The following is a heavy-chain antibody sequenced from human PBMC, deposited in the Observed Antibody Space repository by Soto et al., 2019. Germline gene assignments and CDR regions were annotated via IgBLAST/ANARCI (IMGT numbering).Heavy chain of an antibody. V-gene: IGHV4-34*01. CDR1: GGSFSGYY. D-gene: IGHD2-21*01. CDR2: IKHSGST. J-gene: IGHJ6*03. Sequence: SETLSLTCAVYGGSFSGYYWSWIRQPPGKGLEWIGEIKHSGSTNYNPSLKSRVTISVDTSKNQFSLKLSSVTAADTAVYYCARGGTILWWSSSAHYYMDVWGKGTTVTVSS. CDR3: ARGGTILWWSSSAHYYMDV.